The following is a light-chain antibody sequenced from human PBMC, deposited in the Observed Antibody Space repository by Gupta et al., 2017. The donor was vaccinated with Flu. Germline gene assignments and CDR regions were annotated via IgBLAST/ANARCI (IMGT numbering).Light chain of an antibody. Sequence: VGTYRMVSWYQQHPGKAPKLMIYEVNKRPSGVSNRFSGSKSGNAASLTIAGLQAEDEADYFCYSYAGSSTLVFGTGTKVTVL. J-gene: IGLJ1*01. CDR2: EVN. CDR1: VGTYRM. V-gene: IGLV2-23*02. CDR3: YSYAGSSTLV.